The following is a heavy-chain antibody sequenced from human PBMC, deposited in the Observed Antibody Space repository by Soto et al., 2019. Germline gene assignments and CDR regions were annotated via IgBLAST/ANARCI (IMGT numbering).Heavy chain of an antibody. J-gene: IGHJ3*02. CDR2: ICSSGSTI. CDR1: GFTFSDYY. Sequence: PGGSLRLSCAASGFTFSDYYMSWIRQAPGKGLEWVSFICSSGSTIYYADFVKGRFTISRDNAKNSFYLQMNSLRAEDTAVYYFASSSPRYYDFWSGYSFDIWGRGTMVTVSS. D-gene: IGHD3-3*01. CDR3: ASSSPRYYDFWSGYSFDI. V-gene: IGHV3-11*01.